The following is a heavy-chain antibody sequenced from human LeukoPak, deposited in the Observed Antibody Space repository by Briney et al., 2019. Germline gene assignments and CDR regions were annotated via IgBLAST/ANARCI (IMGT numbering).Heavy chain of an antibody. CDR2: LFYSGNM. CDR3: ARVHIVSMRDFDC. CDR1: GGSIYTGDYY. D-gene: IGHD2-21*01. V-gene: IGHV4-39*07. Sequence: SETLSLTCTVSGGSIYTGDYYWAWIRQPPGKGLEWIGSLFYSGNMYYSPSLKSRVTMSVDTSKNQFSLNLNSVTAADTAVYYCARVHIVSMRDFDCWGQGALVTVSS. J-gene: IGHJ4*02.